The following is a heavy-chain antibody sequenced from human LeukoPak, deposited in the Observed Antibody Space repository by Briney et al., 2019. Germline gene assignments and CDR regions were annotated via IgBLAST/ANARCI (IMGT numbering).Heavy chain of an antibody. CDR3: ARGDYSSTSCFLLLDNWFDP. CDR1: GYTFTGYY. Sequence: GASVKVSCKASGYTFTGYYMHWVRQAPGQGLEWMGWINPNSGGTNYAQKFQARVTMTRDTSISTAYMELSRLRSDDTAVYYCARGDYSSTSCFLLLDNWFDPWGQGTLVTVSS. J-gene: IGHJ5*02. D-gene: IGHD2-2*01. V-gene: IGHV1-2*02. CDR2: INPNSGGT.